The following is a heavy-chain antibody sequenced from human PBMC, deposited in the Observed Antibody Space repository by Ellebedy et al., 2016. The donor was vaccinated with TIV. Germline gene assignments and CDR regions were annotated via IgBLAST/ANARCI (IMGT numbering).Heavy chain of an antibody. CDR3: ARLSPGSGSSYEWAFDY. J-gene: IGHJ4*02. Sequence: MPSETLSLTCAFSGDSVTTRSYPRGWFSPPPGKGLEWIGTIYYSGNTYYDPSPYSRVTISVDTSQHLSLRLSSVTAADTAVYYWARLSPGSGSSYEWAFDYWGQGTLVTVSS. CDR2: IYYSGNT. D-gene: IGHD3-10*01. V-gene: IGHV4-39*07. CDR1: GDSVTTRSYP.